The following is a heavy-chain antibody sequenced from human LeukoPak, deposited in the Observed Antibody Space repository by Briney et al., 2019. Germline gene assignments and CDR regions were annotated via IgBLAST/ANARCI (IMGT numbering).Heavy chain of an antibody. V-gene: IGHV1-2*02. Sequence: ASVKVSCKASGYTFTGYYMHWVRQAPGQGLEWMGWINPISGGTNYAQKFQGRVTMTRDTSISTAYMELSRLRSDDTAVYYCATLLAARPYYFDYWGQGTLVTVSS. CDR2: INPISGGT. D-gene: IGHD6-6*01. J-gene: IGHJ4*02. CDR3: ATLLAARPYYFDY. CDR1: GYTFTGYY.